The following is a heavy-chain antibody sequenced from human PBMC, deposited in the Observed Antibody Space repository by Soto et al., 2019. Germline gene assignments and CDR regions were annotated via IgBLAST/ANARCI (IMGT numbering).Heavy chain of an antibody. V-gene: IGHV1-18*01. J-gene: IGHJ6*02. CDR1: GYTFTNYG. D-gene: IGHD1-1*01. CDR3: ARDGERDTGLNFYYYLHGMDA. CDR2: ISAYTRNT. Sequence: ASVKVSCKASGYTFTNYGVSWVRQAPGQRLEWMGWISAYTRNTNYAQMFQGRVTMTTDTSTSTAYMELRSLTSDDTAVYYCARDGERDTGLNFYYYLHGMDAWGQGTRVTVS.